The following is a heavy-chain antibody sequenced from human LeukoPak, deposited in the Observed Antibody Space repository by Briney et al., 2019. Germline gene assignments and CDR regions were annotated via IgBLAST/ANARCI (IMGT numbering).Heavy chain of an antibody. D-gene: IGHD5-18*01. CDR3: ARGFEGYSYGLEAYYFDY. Sequence: PGGSLRLSCAASGFTFSTYNMNWVRQAPGKGLEWVSSISTDSIYIYYADSVQGRFTISRDNAKNSLYLQMNSLRAEDTAVYYCARGFEGYSYGLEAYYFDYWGQGTLVTVSS. CDR1: GFTFSTYN. J-gene: IGHJ4*02. V-gene: IGHV3-21*01. CDR2: ISTDSIYI.